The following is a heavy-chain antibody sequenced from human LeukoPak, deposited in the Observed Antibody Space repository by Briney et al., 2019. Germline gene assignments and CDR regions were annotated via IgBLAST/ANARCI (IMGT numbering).Heavy chain of an antibody. J-gene: IGHJ4*02. V-gene: IGHV3-23*01. D-gene: IGHD4-17*01. CDR2: ISGSGGST. CDR1: GFTFSSYA. CDR3: AKGYHDYGDYPDY. Sequence: GGSLRLSCAASGFTFSSYAMSWVRQAPGKGLEWVSAISGSGGSTYYADSVKGRFTISRDNSKNTLYLQMNSLRAEETAAYYCAKGYHDYGDYPDYWGQGTLVTVSS.